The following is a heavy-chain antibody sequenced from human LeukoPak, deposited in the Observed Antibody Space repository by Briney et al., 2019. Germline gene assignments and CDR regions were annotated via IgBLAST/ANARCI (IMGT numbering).Heavy chain of an antibody. CDR3: AKGDETGYYGFDY. D-gene: IGHD3-9*01. Sequence: QPGGSLRLSCAASGFTFDDYAMHWVRQAPGKGLEWVSLISWDGGSTYYADSVKGRFTISRDNSKNSLYLQMNSLRAEDTALYYCAKGDETGYYGFDYWGQGTLVTVSS. J-gene: IGHJ4*02. V-gene: IGHV3-43D*03. CDR2: ISWDGGST. CDR1: GFTFDDYA.